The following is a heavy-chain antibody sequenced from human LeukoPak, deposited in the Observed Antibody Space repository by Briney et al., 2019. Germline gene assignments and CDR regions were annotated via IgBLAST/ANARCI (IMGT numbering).Heavy chain of an antibody. CDR2: ISGSGGST. V-gene: IGHV3-23*01. D-gene: IGHD3-22*01. CDR1: GFTFSSYA. Sequence: PGGSLRLSCAASGFTFSSYAMSWVRQAPGKGLEWVSAISGSGGSTYYADSVKGRFTISRDNSKNTLYLQMNSLRAEDTAVYYCAKGSEGDYYDSSGNYHTPLSWYFDLWGRGTLVTVSS. J-gene: IGHJ2*01. CDR3: AKGSEGDYYDSSGNYHTPLSWYFDL.